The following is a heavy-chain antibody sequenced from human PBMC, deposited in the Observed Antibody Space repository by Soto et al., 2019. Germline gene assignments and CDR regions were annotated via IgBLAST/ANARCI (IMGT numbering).Heavy chain of an antibody. CDR2: ISYGGSNK. V-gene: IGHV3-30*18. CDR1: GFTFSSYG. J-gene: IGHJ4*02. CDR3: AKDEQYSSSWYDY. D-gene: IGHD6-13*01. Sequence: SLRLSCAASGFTFSSYGMHWVRQAPGKGLEWVAVISYGGSNKYYADSVKGRFTISRDNSKNTLYLQMNSLRAEDTAVYYCAKDEQYSSSWYDYWGQGTLVTVSS.